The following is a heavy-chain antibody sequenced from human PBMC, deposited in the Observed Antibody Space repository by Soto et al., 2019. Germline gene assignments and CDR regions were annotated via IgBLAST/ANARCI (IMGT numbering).Heavy chain of an antibody. V-gene: IGHV1-69*01. CDR2: IIPIFGTA. D-gene: IGHD3-22*01. J-gene: IGHJ6*02. Sequence: QVQLVQSGAEVKKPGSSVKVSCKASGGTFSSYAISWVRQAPGQGLEWMGGIIPIFGTANYAQKFQGRVTITADESTSTAYMELSSLRSEDTAVYYCATARIYDSSGHESYYGMDVWGQGTTVTVSS. CDR3: ATARIYDSSGHESYYGMDV. CDR1: GGTFSSYA.